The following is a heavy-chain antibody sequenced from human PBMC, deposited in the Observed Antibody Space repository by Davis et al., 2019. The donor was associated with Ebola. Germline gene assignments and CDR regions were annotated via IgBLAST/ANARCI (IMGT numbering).Heavy chain of an antibody. CDR1: GGSISSYY. CDR2: MYYSGST. J-gene: IGHJ6*02. V-gene: IGHV4-59*08. Sequence: SETLSLTCTVSGGSISSYYWSWIRQPPGKGLEWIGYMYYSGSTNYNPSLKSRVTISVDTSKNQFSLKLSSVTAADTAVYYCARVKQLWYYGMDVWGQGTTVTVSS. CDR3: ARVKQLWYYGMDV. D-gene: IGHD6-13*01.